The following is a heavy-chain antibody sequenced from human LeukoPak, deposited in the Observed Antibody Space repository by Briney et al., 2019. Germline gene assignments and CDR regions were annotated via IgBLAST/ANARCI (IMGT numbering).Heavy chain of an antibody. CDR2: ISSGSTYM. Sequence: GGSLRLSCAASGFTFSSYAMSWVRQAPGKGLEWVSSISSGSTYMYYADSVKGRFTISRDNAQNSMYLQMNSLRAEDTAVYYCGRVGGRSKAAKGGAFDIWGQGTMVTVSS. CDR1: GFTFSSYA. D-gene: IGHD6-6*01. J-gene: IGHJ3*02. V-gene: IGHV3-21*01. CDR3: GRVGGRSKAAKGGAFDI.